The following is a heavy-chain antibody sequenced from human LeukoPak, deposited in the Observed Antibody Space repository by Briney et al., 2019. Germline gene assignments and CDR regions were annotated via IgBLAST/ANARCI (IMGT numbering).Heavy chain of an antibody. CDR3: ARNDDYGDYEPIDY. Sequence: GGSLRLSCAASGFTFSSYWMHWVRQAPGKGLVWVSRINSDGSSTSYADSVKGRFTISRDNAKNTLYLQMNSLRAEDTAVYYCARNDDYGDYEPIDYWGQGTLVTVSS. CDR1: GFTFSSYW. J-gene: IGHJ4*02. D-gene: IGHD4-17*01. V-gene: IGHV3-74*01. CDR2: INSDGSST.